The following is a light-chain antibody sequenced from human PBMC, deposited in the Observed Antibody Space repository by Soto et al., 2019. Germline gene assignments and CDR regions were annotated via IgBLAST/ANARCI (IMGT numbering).Light chain of an antibody. CDR3: QQYGRSPLLYT. CDR2: GAS. J-gene: IGKJ2*01. CDR1: QSVTSNF. V-gene: IGKV3-20*01. Sequence: ETVLTQSPGTLSLSPGERATLSCRASQSVTSNFLAWYQQKPGQAPRLLIYGASTRAAGVPDRFSGSGSGTDFTLTITGLAPEDFAVYYCQQYGRSPLLYTFGQGTK.